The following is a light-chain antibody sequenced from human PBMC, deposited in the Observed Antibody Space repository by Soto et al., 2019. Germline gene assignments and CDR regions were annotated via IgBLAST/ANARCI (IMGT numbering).Light chain of an antibody. CDR3: QQYGSSPYT. V-gene: IGKV3-20*01. CDR1: QSVRNSY. Sequence: EILLTQSPGTLSLSPGERATLSCRASQSVRNSYLAWYQQKPGQAPRLLIYGASGRATGIPDRFSGSESGTDFTLTISRREPEDFAVYYCQQYGSSPYTFGQGTKLEI. CDR2: GAS. J-gene: IGKJ2*01.